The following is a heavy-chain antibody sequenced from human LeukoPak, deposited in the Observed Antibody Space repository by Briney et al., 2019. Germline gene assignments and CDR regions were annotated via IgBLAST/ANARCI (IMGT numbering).Heavy chain of an antibody. CDR1: GYTFTIYG. D-gene: IGHD3-22*01. Sequence: ASVNVSCKASGYTFTIYGISWVRQAPGQGLEWMGWISAYNGNTNYAQKLQGRVTMTTDTSTSTAYMELRSLRSDDTAVYYCARTTYYYDSSGLFEIDYWGQGTLVTVSS. V-gene: IGHV1-18*01. J-gene: IGHJ4*02. CDR3: ARTTYYYDSSGLFEIDY. CDR2: ISAYNGNT.